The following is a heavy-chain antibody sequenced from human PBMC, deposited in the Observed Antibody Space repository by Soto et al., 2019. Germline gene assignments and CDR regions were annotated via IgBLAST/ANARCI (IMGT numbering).Heavy chain of an antibody. D-gene: IGHD3-3*01. CDR2: ISGSGGST. CDR3: AIGITILGVVTPFYYYYGMDV. V-gene: IGHV3-23*01. Sequence: GGSLRLSCAASGFTFSSYAMSWVRQAPGKGLEWVSAISGSGGSTYYAGSVKGRFTISRDNSKNTLYLQMNSLRAEDTAVYYCAIGITILGVVTPFYYYYGMDVWGQGTTVTVSS. CDR1: GFTFSSYA. J-gene: IGHJ6*02.